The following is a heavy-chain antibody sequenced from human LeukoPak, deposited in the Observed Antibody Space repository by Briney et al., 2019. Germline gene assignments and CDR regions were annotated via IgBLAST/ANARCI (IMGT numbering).Heavy chain of an antibody. CDR2: MNPNSGNT. Sequence: ASVKVSCKASGGTFSSYDINWVRQATGQGLEWMGWMNPNSGNTGYAQKFQGRVTMTRDMSTSTVYMELSSLRSEDTAVYYCARDQAVAGSGWFDPWGQGTLVTVSS. V-gene: IGHV1-8*02. J-gene: IGHJ5*02. D-gene: IGHD6-19*01. CDR1: GGTFSSYD. CDR3: ARDQAVAGSGWFDP.